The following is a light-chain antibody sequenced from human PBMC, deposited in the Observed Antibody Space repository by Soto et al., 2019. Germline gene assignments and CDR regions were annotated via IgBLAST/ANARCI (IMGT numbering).Light chain of an antibody. V-gene: IGLV2-14*01. Sequence: QSALTQPASVSGSTGQSITISCTGASSDVGGYNYVSWYQQQPGKAPKLMIYDVSNRPSGVSNRFSGSKSGNTASLTISGLQAEDASDYYCSSYTSSSLYVFGTGTQLTVL. CDR2: DVS. CDR1: SSDVGGYNY. CDR3: SSYTSSSLYV. J-gene: IGLJ1*01.